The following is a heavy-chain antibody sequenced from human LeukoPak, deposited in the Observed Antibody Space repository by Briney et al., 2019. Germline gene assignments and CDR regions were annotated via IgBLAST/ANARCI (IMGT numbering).Heavy chain of an antibody. V-gene: IGHV1-69*04. CDR3: ARLNSSSWYYYYYGMDV. Sequence: SVKVSCKASGGTFSSYAISWVRQAPGQGREWMGRIIPILGIANYAQKFQGRVTITADKSTSTAYMELSSLRSEDTAVYYCARLNSSSWYYYYYGMDVWGQGTTVTVSS. CDR2: IIPILGIA. J-gene: IGHJ6*02. CDR1: GGTFSSYA. D-gene: IGHD6-13*01.